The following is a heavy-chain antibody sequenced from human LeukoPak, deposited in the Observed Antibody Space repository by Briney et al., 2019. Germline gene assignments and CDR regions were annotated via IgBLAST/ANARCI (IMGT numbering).Heavy chain of an antibody. V-gene: IGHV4-39*01. CDR1: GGSISSSSYY. Sequence: SETLSLTCTVSGGSISSSSYYWGWIRQPPGKGLEWIGSIYYSGSTYYNPSLKGRVTISVDPSKNQFSLKLSSVTAADTAVDYCARHSGYSDGYAYYYYYMDVWGKGTTVTVSS. D-gene: IGHD5-18*01. J-gene: IGHJ6*03. CDR2: IYYSGST. CDR3: ARHSGYSDGYAYYYYYMDV.